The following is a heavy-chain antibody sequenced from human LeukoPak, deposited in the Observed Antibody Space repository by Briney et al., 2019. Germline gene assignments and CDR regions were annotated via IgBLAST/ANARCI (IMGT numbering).Heavy chain of an antibody. V-gene: IGHV3-30-3*01. J-gene: IGHJ4*02. CDR2: ISFDGSKE. CDR1: GFRFSNYA. Sequence: GRSLRLSCAASGFRFSNYAMHWVRQAPGKGLEWVAVISFDGSKEDYADSVKGRFTISRDNAKNSLYLQMNSLRAEDTAVYYCARNYDSSGYHFSPGYWGQGTLVTVSS. CDR3: ARNYDSSGYHFSPGY. D-gene: IGHD3-22*01.